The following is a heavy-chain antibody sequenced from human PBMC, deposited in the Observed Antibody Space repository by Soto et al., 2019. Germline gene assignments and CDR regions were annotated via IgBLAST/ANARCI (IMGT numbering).Heavy chain of an antibody. D-gene: IGHD4-17*01. J-gene: IGHJ2*01. CDR3: ARDSIGDYTWYFDL. Sequence: QVQLVQSGAEVKKPGSSVKVSCKASGGTFSSYTISWVRQAPGRGLEWMGRIIPILGIANYAQKFQGRVTITADKSTSTAYMELSSLRSEDTAVYYCARDSIGDYTWYFDLWGRGTLVTVSS. CDR2: IIPILGIA. V-gene: IGHV1-69*08. CDR1: GGTFSSYT.